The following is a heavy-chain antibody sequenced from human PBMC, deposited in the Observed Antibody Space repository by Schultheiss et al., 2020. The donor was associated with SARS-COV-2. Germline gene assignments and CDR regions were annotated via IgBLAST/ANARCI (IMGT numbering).Heavy chain of an antibody. V-gene: IGHV4-39*01. CDR3: ARGRTRAFAVVKNGMDV. D-gene: IGHD3-3*01. Sequence: SETLSLTCTVSGGSVSSGSYYWSWIRQPPGKGLEWIGSIYHSGSTYYNPSLKSRVTVSVDTSKNQFSLNLTSVTAADTAVYYCARGRTRAFAVVKNGMDVWGQGTTVTVSS. CDR1: GGSVSSGSYY. J-gene: IGHJ6*02. CDR2: IYHSGST.